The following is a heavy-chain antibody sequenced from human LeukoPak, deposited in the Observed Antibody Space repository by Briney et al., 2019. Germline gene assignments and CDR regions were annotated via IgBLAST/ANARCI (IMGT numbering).Heavy chain of an antibody. CDR1: GFTFSSYW. J-gene: IGHJ4*02. CDR3: ARSAAARRGLYFDY. V-gene: IGHV5-51*01. Sequence: GESPKISCKGSGFTFSSYWIGWVRQMPGKGLERMGIIYPGDSDTSYSPSFQGQVTISADNSITIAYLQWSSLKASDTAMYYCARSAAARRGLYFDYWGQGTLVTISS. D-gene: IGHD6-6*01. CDR2: IYPGDSDT.